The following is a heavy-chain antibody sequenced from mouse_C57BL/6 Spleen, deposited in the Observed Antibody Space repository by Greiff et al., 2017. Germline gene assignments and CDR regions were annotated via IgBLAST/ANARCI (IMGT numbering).Heavy chain of an antibody. D-gene: IGHD2-5*01. V-gene: IGHV6-3*01. Sequence: EVKVEESGGGLVQPGGSMKLSCVASGFTFSNYWMNWVRQSPEKGLEWVAQIRLKSDNYATHYAESVKGRFTISRDDSKSSVYLQMNNLRAEDTGIYYCTSYYSNYEGGAMDYWGQGTSVTVSS. CDR1: GFTFSNYW. CDR2: IRLKSDNYAT. J-gene: IGHJ4*01. CDR3: TSYYSNYEGGAMDY.